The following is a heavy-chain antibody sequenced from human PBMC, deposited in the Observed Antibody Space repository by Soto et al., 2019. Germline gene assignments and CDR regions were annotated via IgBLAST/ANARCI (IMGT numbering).Heavy chain of an antibody. V-gene: IGHV3-66*01. CDR3: ARGTWIQVYYRYGMDV. Sequence: EVQLVESGGGLVQPGGSLRLSCAASGFTVSSNYMSWVRQAPGKGLEWVSVIYSGGSTYYADSVKGRFTISRDNSKNTLYLQMNSLIAEDNAGYYCARGTWIQVYYRYGMDVWGQGTTVTVSS. J-gene: IGHJ6*02. CDR1: GFTVSSNY. CDR2: IYSGGST. D-gene: IGHD5-18*01.